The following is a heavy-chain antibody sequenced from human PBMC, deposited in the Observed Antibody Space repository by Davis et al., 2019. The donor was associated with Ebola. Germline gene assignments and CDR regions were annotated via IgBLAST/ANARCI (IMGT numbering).Heavy chain of an antibody. J-gene: IGHJ4*02. V-gene: IGHV3-21*01. Sequence: GGSLRLSCAASGFTFSTYSMSWVRQAPGKGLEWVSSISSDSDYIYYADSAKGRFTISRDNSKNTLYLQMNSLRAEDTAVYYCARRTPPDYWGQGTLVTVSP. CDR3: ARRTPPDY. CDR1: GFTFSTYS. CDR2: ISSDSDYI.